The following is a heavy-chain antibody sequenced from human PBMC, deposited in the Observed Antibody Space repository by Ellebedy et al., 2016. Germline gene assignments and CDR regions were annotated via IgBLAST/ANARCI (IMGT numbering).Heavy chain of an antibody. Sequence: ASVKVSCKVSGYSLTELSMHWVRQAPGKGLEWMGGFDPEDGETIYAQKFQGRVTMTEDTSTDTAYMELSSLRSEDTAVYYCATGLLTLMDFDPWGQGTLVTVSS. CDR1: GYSLTELS. V-gene: IGHV1-24*01. CDR3: ATGLLTLMDFDP. D-gene: IGHD3-9*01. J-gene: IGHJ5*02. CDR2: FDPEDGET.